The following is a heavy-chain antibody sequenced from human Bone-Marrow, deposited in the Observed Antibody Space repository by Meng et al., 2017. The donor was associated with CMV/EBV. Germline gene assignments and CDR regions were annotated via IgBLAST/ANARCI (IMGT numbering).Heavy chain of an antibody. J-gene: IGHJ4*02. CDR3: ARSTYDSSGYWVY. Sequence: SGGSISSGGYYWTWIRQHPGKGLKWIGYIYYSGSTYYNPSLKSRLTISVDTSKNQFSLKLSSVTAADTAVYYCARSTYDSSGYWVYWGQGTLVTVSS. D-gene: IGHD3-22*01. CDR1: GGSISSGGYY. CDR2: IYYSGST. V-gene: IGHV4-31*02.